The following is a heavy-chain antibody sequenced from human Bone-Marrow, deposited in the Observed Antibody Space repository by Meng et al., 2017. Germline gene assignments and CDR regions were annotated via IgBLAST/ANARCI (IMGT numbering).Heavy chain of an antibody. CDR3: ARRTLTLGQYYFDY. V-gene: IGHV3-64*01. CDR2: ISSNGGST. Sequence: LSLTCAASGFTFSSYAIHWVRQAPGKGLEYVSAISSNGGSTYYANSVKGRFTISRDNSKNTLYLQMGSLRAEDMAVYYCARRTLTLGQYYFDYWGQGTLVTVSS. D-gene: IGHD2-2*01. J-gene: IGHJ4*02. CDR1: GFTFSSYA.